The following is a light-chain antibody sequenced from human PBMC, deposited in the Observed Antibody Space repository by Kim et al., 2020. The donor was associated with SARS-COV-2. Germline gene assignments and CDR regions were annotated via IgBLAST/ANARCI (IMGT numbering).Light chain of an antibody. CDR3: GTWDSSLSAGV. J-gene: IGLJ2*01. CDR2: DNN. CDR1: RSNIGNNY. Sequence: GQKVTIPVSGSRSNIGNNYVSWYQQRPGTAPKLLIYDNNKRPSGIPDRFSGSKSGTSATLGITGLQTGDEADYYCGTWDSSLSAGVFGGGTQLTVL. V-gene: IGLV1-51*01.